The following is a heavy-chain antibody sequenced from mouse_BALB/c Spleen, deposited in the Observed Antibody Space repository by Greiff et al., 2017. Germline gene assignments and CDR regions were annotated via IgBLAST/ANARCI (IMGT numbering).Heavy chain of an antibody. V-gene: IGHV5-6-2*01. Sequence: EVQGVESGGGLVKLGGSLKLSCAASGFTFSSYYMSWVRQTPEKRLELVAAINSNGGSTYYPDTVKGRFTISRDNAKNTLYLQMSSLKSEDTALYYCARQNWEYYFDYWGQGTTLTVSS. J-gene: IGHJ2*01. CDR3: ARQNWEYYFDY. D-gene: IGHD4-1*01. CDR1: GFTFSSYY. CDR2: INSNGGST.